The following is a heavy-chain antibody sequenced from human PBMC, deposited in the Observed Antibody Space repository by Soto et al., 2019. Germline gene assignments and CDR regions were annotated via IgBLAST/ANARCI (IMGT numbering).Heavy chain of an antibody. CDR2: ISYDGSNK. Sequence: QVQLVESGGGVVQPGRSLRLSCAASGFTFSSYAMHWVRQAPGKGLEWVAVISYDGSNKYYADSVKGRFTISRDNSKNTLYLQMNSLRAEDTAVYYCARDPLLGTAMVLWDFDLWGRGTLVTVSP. CDR3: ARDPLLGTAMVLWDFDL. CDR1: GFTFSSYA. J-gene: IGHJ2*01. V-gene: IGHV3-30-3*01. D-gene: IGHD5-18*01.